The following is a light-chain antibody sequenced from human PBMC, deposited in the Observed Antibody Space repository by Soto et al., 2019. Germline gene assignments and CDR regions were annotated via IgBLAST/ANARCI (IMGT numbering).Light chain of an antibody. CDR1: QSVSSNY. J-gene: IGKJ4*01. CDR2: GAS. Sequence: EIVLTQSPGTLSLSPGDRATLSCRASQSVSSNYLAWYQQKPGQAPRLLIYGASSRATGIPDRFSGSGSGTDFTLTISRLEPEDFVVYYCQRYGTSRPLTFGGGTKVEIK. V-gene: IGKV3-20*01. CDR3: QRYGTSRPLT.